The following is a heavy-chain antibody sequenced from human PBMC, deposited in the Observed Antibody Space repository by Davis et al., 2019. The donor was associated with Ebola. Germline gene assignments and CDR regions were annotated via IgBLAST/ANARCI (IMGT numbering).Heavy chain of an antibody. D-gene: IGHD6-13*01. V-gene: IGHV4-34*01. CDR1: GGSLSDYY. Sequence: PSETLSLTCGVYGGSLSDYYWSWIRQTPGKGLEWIGEINHRGRTKYNPSLKSRAFLSIDTSKNQFSLKLNSVTAADTAVYYCARRQESNWSWYFDLWDRGTLVTVSA. CDR3: ARRQESNWSWYFDL. CDR2: INHRGRT. J-gene: IGHJ2*01.